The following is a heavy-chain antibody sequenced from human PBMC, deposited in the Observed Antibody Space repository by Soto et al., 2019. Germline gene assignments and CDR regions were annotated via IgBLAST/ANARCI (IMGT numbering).Heavy chain of an antibody. J-gene: IGHJ5*02. CDR1: GGSISSGGYY. Sequence: SSETLSLTCTVSGGSISSGGYYWSWIRQHPGKGLEWIGYIYYSGSTYYNPSLKSRVTISVDTSKNQFSLKLSSVTAADTAVYYCAGGLAARRGWFDPWGQGTLVTVSS. V-gene: IGHV4-31*03. CDR2: IYYSGST. CDR3: AGGLAARRGWFDP. D-gene: IGHD6-6*01.